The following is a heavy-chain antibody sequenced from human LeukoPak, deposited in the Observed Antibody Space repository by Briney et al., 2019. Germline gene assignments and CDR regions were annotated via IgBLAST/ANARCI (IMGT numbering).Heavy chain of an antibody. CDR3: ATLGWLQPADVFDY. V-gene: IGHV1-2*02. J-gene: IGHJ4*02. D-gene: IGHD5-24*01. CDR1: GYTLTGYY. CDR2: INPNTGGT. Sequence: ASVKVSCKASGYTLTGYYIHWVRQAPGQGREWMGWINPNTGGTNHVQKFQGRVTMTRDTSISTAYMELSRLRTDDTAVYYCATLGWLQPADVFDYWGQGTLVTVSS.